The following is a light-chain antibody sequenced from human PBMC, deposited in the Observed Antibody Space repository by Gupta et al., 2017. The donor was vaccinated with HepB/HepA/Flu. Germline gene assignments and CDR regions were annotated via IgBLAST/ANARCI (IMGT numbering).Light chain of an antibody. CDR2: GAS. J-gene: IGKJ2*01. CDR3: QQENNWPFT. V-gene: IGKV3-15*01. CDR1: ESVSSN. Sequence: EVVMTQSPATLSVSPGERSTLSCRASESVSSNLAWYQQRPGQAPRVLIYGASTRATGVPARFSGSGSGTEFTLTISSRQSEDFADYYCQQENNWPFTFGRGTXMEIK.